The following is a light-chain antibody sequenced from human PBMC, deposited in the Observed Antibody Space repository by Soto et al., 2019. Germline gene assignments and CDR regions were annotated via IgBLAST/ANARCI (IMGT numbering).Light chain of an antibody. CDR1: QIMSNW. Sequence: EIQMTQSPSTLSASVGDRVTLTCLAIQIMSNWLAWYQHKPGKSPTLLIYDVSRLESGGPSSFIGSGSGTEFTLTINSLQPDDFATYYCQQYDSYYTVGQGTQVEN. CDR2: DVS. CDR3: QQYDSYYT. V-gene: IGKV1-5*01. J-gene: IGKJ2*01.